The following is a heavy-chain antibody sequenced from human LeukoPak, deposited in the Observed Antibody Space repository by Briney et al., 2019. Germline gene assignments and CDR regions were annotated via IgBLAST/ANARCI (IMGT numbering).Heavy chain of an antibody. CDR2: ISAYTGNT. CDR1: GYTFTSYG. J-gene: IGHJ4*02. Sequence: ASVKVSCKASGYTFTSYGFSWVRQVPGQGLEWMGWISAYTGNTNYAQKLQDRVTMTTDTSTSTAYMELRSLRSDDTAVYYCARSSEWELLPGPFDYWGRGTLVTVSS. V-gene: IGHV1-18*01. D-gene: IGHD1-26*01. CDR3: ARSSEWELLPGPFDY.